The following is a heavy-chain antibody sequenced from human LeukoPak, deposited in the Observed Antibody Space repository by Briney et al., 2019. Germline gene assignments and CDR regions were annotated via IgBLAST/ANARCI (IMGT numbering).Heavy chain of an antibody. V-gene: IGHV3-21*01. J-gene: IGHJ4*02. Sequence: GGSLRLSCAASGFTFSSNSMNWVRRAPGKGLEWVSSISTSSIYIYYADSVKGRFTISRDNAKNSLYLQMNSLRAEDTAVYYCAREEGGKLGIDYYFDYWGQGTLVTVSS. D-gene: IGHD7-27*01. CDR3: AREEGGKLGIDYYFDY. CDR2: ISTSSIYI. CDR1: GFTFSSNS.